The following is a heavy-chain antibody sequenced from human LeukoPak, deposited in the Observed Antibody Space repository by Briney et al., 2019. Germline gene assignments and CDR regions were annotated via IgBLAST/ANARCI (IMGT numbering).Heavy chain of an antibody. CDR3: AREPKRTFDY. J-gene: IGHJ4*02. CDR2: IYTSVCT. Sequence: PSETLSLTCTVSGGSISSYYWSWLRQPAGKGLECIGRIYTSVCTNYKPSLKSRVTMSVDTSKNQFYLKLSSVTAADTAVYYCAREPKRTFDYWGQGTLVTVSS. V-gene: IGHV4-4*07. CDR1: GGSISSYY.